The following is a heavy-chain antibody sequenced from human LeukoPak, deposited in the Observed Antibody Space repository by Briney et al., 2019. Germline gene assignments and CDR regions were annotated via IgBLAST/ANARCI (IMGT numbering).Heavy chain of an antibody. CDR3: ARLTGYSSGWYGSRFDY. V-gene: IGHV3-7*03. J-gene: IGHJ4*02. CDR2: IKQDGSEK. CDR1: GFTFSSYW. D-gene: IGHD6-19*01. Sequence: GGSLRLSCAASGFTFSSYWMSWVRQAPGKGLEWVANIKQDGSEKYYVDSVKGRFTISRDNAKNSLYLQMNSLRAEDTAVYYCARLTGYSSGWYGSRFDYWGQGTLVTVST.